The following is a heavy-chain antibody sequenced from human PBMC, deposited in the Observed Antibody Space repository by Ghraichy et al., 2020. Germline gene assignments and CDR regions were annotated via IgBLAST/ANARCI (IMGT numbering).Heavy chain of an antibody. V-gene: IGHV4-59*01. D-gene: IGHD3-10*01. CDR3: ARGVELFPFDY. Sequence: SETLSLTCTVSGGSISSYYWSWIRQPPGKGLEWIGYIYYSGSTNYNPSLKSRVTISVDTSKNQFSLKLSSVTAADTAVYYCARGVELFPFDYWGQGTLVTVSS. CDR2: IYYSGST. CDR1: GGSISSYY. J-gene: IGHJ4*02.